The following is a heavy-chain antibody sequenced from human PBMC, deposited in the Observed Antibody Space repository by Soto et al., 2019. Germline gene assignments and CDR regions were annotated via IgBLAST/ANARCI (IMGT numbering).Heavy chain of an antibody. J-gene: IGHJ3*01. CDR1: GFTVDDYG. D-gene: IGHD5-18*01. V-gene: IGHV3-20*03. CDR2: INWNGGST. Sequence: QLVESGGGVVRPGGSLRLSFVASGFTVDDYGMSWVRQAPGQGLEWVSGINWNGGSTGYEDSVKVRFTIARDNAKSSLYLQMNSLRAEDTALYYCARGREYTYRNDFDVWGQGTMVTVSS. CDR3: ARGREYTYRNDFDV.